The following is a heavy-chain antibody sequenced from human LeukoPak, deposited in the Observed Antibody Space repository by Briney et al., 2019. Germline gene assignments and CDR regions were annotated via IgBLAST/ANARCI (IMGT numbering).Heavy chain of an antibody. D-gene: IGHD1-7*01. J-gene: IGHJ5*02. V-gene: IGHV1-46*01. CDR1: GYTFTSYY. CDR3: AREGAEAGTTGAWFDP. Sequence: ASVKVSSKASGYTFTSYYMHWVRQAPGQGLEWMGIINPSGGSTSYAQKFQGRVTMTRDTSTSTVYMELSSLRSEDTAVYYCAREGAEAGTTGAWFDPWGQGTLVTVSS. CDR2: INPSGGST.